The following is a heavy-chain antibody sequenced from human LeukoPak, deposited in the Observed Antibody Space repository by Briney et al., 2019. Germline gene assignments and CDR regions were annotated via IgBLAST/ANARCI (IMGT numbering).Heavy chain of an antibody. CDR3: ARQGYIVVVPAAPNGDAFDI. CDR2: INHSGST. J-gene: IGHJ3*02. D-gene: IGHD2-2*01. Sequence: SETLSLTCAVYGGSFSGYYWSWIRQPPGKGLEWIGEINHSGSTNYNPSLKSRVTISVDTSKNQFSLKLSSVTAADTAVHYCARQGYIVVVPAAPNGDAFDIWGQGTMVTVSS. V-gene: IGHV4-34*01. CDR1: GGSFSGYY.